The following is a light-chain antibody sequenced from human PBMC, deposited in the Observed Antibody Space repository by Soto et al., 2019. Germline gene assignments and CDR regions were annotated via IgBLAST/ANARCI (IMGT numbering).Light chain of an antibody. V-gene: IGLV2-14*03. CDR3: SSYTSSSTLV. Sequence: QSVLTQPASVSGSPGQSIAISCTGTSGDVGGYDYVSWYQQHPGKAPKLMIYDVSNRPSGVSNRFSGSKSGNTAPLTISGLQAEDEADYYCSSYTSSSTLVFGTGTKVTVL. J-gene: IGLJ1*01. CDR2: DVS. CDR1: SGDVGGYDY.